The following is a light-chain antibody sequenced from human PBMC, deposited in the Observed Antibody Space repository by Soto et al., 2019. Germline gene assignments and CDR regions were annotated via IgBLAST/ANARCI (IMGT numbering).Light chain of an antibody. CDR3: SSYAGSGVYV. CDR1: SSDVGGYNY. CDR2: EVS. J-gene: IGLJ1*01. Sequence: QSALTQPPSASGSPGQSVTISCTGTSSDVGGYNYVSWYLQHPGKAPKLMIYEVSKRPSGVPDRFSGSKSGNTASLTVSGLQAEDEADYYCSSYAGSGVYVFGTGTKLTVL. V-gene: IGLV2-8*01.